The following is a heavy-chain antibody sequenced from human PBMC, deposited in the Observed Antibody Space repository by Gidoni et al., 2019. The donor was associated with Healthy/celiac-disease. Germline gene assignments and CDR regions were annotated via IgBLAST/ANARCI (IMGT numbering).Heavy chain of an antibody. CDR1: GYTFTSYA. CDR3: ARGRWELSHFDY. J-gene: IGHJ4*02. Sequence: QVQLVQSGAEVKKPGASVKVSCKAPGYTFTSYAMHWVRQAPGQRLEWMGWINAGNGNTKYSQKFQGRVTITRDTSASTAYMELSSLRSEDTAVYYCARGRWELSHFDYWGQGTLVTVSS. D-gene: IGHD1-26*01. CDR2: INAGNGNT. V-gene: IGHV1-3*01.